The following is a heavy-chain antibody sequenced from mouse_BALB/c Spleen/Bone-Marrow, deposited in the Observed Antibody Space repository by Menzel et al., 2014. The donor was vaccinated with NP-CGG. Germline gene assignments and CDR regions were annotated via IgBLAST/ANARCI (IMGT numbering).Heavy chain of an antibody. CDR3: GRSGDSSGCGFAY. CDR1: GYNITSYD. V-gene: IGHV1S56*01. J-gene: IGHJ3*01. D-gene: IGHD3-2*01. CDR2: IYPGDGST. Sequence: QVQLQQSGPELVKPGALVKISCKASGYNITSYDINWVKQRPGQGLEWIGRIYPGDGSTKYNEKFKGKATMTGDKSSSTAYMQLSSLTSEISAVYFCGRSGDSSGCGFAYWGQGALVTVSA.